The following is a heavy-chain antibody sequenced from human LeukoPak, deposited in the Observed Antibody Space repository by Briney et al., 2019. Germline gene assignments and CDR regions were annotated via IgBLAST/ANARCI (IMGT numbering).Heavy chain of an antibody. D-gene: IGHD2-15*01. CDR1: GGTFSSYA. V-gene: IGHV1-69*13. J-gene: IGHJ6*02. Sequence: ASVEVSCKASGGTFSSYAISWVRQAPGQWLEWMGGIIPIFGTANYAQKFQGRVTITADESTSTAYMELSSLRSEDTAVYYCARMPRYCSGGSCYYYGMDVWGQGTTVTVSS. CDR2: IIPIFGTA. CDR3: ARMPRYCSGGSCYYYGMDV.